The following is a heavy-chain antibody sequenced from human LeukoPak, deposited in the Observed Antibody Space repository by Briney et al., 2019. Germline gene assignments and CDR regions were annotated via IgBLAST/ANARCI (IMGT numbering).Heavy chain of an antibody. CDR1: GFTFSSYA. V-gene: IGHV3-23*01. CDR2: ISGSGGST. Sequence: GGSLRLSCAASGFTFSSYAMSWVRQAPGKGLEWVSGISGSGGSTYYADSVKGRFTISRDNSKNTLYLQMNSLRAEDTAVYYCAKSARYSSSWYPPFDYWGQGTLVTVSS. CDR3: AKSARYSSSWYPPFDY. J-gene: IGHJ4*02. D-gene: IGHD6-13*01.